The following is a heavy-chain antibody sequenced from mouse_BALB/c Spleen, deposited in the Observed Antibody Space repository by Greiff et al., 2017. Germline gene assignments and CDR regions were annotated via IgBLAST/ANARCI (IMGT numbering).Heavy chain of an antibody. V-gene: IGHV5-6-3*01. CDR2: INSNGGST. J-gene: IGHJ3*01. CDR3: ARREPSWFAY. Sequence: EVHLVESGGGLVQPGGSLKLSCAASGFTFSSYGMSWVRQTPDKRLELVATINSNGGSTYYPDSVKGRFTISRDNAKNTLYLQMSSLKSEDTAMYYCARREPSWFAYWGQGTLVTVSA. CDR1: GFTFSSYG.